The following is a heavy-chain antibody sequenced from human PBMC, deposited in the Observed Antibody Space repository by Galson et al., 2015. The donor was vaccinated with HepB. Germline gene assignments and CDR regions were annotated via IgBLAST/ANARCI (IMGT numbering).Heavy chain of an antibody. D-gene: IGHD4-17*01. J-gene: IGHJ2*01. CDR1: GFSFSYFR. CDR2: ISYTGKDT. Sequence: SLRLSCAASGFSFSYFRMHWVRQAPGKGLDWVAVISYTGKDTNYADSGMGRFPISRDNSKNALDLQMNSLRLEDTALYYCVSARGVGAGDYQNWYFDLWGRGTLVTVSS. V-gene: IGHV3-30*04. CDR3: VSARGVGAGDYQNWYFDL.